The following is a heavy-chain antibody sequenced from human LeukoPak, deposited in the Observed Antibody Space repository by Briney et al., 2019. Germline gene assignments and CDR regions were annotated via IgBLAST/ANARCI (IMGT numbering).Heavy chain of an antibody. V-gene: IGHV4-59*08. CDR2: INHSGSA. CDR3: ARVPDPLEVTAWFDP. CDR1: GGSISSYY. J-gene: IGHJ5*02. Sequence: SETLSLTCTVSGGSISSYYWSWIRQPPGKGLEWIGNINHSGSANYNPSLKSRVTMSVDTSKNQFSLKLTSVTAADTAVFYCARVPDPLEVTAWFDPWGQGTLVTVSS.